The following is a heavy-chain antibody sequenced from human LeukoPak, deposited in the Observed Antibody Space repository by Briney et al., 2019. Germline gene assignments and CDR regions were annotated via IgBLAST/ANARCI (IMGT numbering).Heavy chain of an antibody. CDR1: GGSISSNSYF. Sequence: SETLSLTCTVSGGSISSNSYFWGWIRQPPGKGLEWIGIIHYSGSIYYSPSLKSRLSISIDTSKNQFSLKLSSVTAADTAVYYCARGSCSSTSCYEDYYYYMDVWGKGTTVTVSS. V-gene: IGHV4-39*01. CDR2: IHYSGSI. J-gene: IGHJ6*03. D-gene: IGHD2-2*01. CDR3: ARGSCSSTSCYEDYYYYMDV.